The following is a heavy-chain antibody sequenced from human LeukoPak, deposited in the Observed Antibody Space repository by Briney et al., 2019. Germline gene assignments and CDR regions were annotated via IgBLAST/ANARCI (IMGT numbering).Heavy chain of an antibody. J-gene: IGHJ4*02. Sequence: SETLSLTCTVSGASISTYYWSWIRQPAGKGLEWIGRSYTSGSTNYNPSLKSRVTMSVDTSKNQFSLKLRSVTAADTAVYYCAREYSSSEPYYFDYWGQGTLVTVSS. CDR1: GASISTYY. D-gene: IGHD4-11*01. CDR2: SYTSGST. V-gene: IGHV4-4*07. CDR3: AREYSSSEPYYFDY.